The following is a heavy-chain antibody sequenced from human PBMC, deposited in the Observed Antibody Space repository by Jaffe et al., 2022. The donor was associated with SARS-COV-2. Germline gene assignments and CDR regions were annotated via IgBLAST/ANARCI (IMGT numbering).Heavy chain of an antibody. J-gene: IGHJ5*02. V-gene: IGHV3-15*01. Sequence: EVQLVESGGGLAKPGGSLRLSCAASGFTFSNAWMNWVRQAPGKGLEWVGRIKSQTDGGTTDYAAPVKGRFTISRDDSKNMLYLQMNSLKTEDTAVYYCTTDIWGSNGDPWGQGTLVTVSS. D-gene: IGHD3-16*01. CDR3: TTDIWGSNGDP. CDR2: IKSQTDGGTT. CDR1: GFTFSNAW.